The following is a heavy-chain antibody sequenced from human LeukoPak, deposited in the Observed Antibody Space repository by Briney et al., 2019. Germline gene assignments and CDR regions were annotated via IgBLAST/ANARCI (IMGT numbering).Heavy chain of an antibody. Sequence: PSETLSLTCAVYGGSFSGDYWSWVRQPPGKGLEWIGEINHSGSTNYNPSLKSRVTISVDTSKNQFSLKLSSVTAADTAVYYCARGGYDLDPWGQGTLVTVSS. J-gene: IGHJ5*02. V-gene: IGHV4-34*01. CDR1: GGSFSGDY. D-gene: IGHD2-2*01. CDR2: INHSGST. CDR3: ARGGYDLDP.